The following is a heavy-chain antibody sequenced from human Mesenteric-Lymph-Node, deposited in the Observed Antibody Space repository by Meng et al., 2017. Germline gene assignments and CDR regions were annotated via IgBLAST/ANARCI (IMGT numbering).Heavy chain of an antibody. V-gene: IGHV3-23*01. CDR3: AVVYDGMDV. CDR2: ISVSGGST. CDR1: VFHFSSYS. J-gene: IGHJ6*02. Sequence: GGGWVSCGGYLESSCAASVFHFSSYSLNRVRQGQWQGLEWVSAISVSGGSTYYADFLKCRFTISRDNSKNTLYLTMNSLRAEDTAVYYCAVVYDGMDVWGQGTTVTVSS. D-gene: IGHD3-22*01.